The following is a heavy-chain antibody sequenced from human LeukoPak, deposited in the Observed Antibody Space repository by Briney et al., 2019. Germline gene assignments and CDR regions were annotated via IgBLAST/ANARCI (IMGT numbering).Heavy chain of an antibody. Sequence: NPSGTLSLTCAVSGDSMSGTNWWSWVRPSPGKGLEWIGEIYHDGSTNYNPSLQSRVSISVDRSKRQFSLRLTSVTAADTAVYYCASNGYYCIEFWGNGTTATVSS. V-gene: IGHV4-4*02. D-gene: IGHD2-8*01. CDR3: ASNGYYCIEF. CDR1: GDSMSGTNW. J-gene: IGHJ6*03. CDR2: IYHDGST.